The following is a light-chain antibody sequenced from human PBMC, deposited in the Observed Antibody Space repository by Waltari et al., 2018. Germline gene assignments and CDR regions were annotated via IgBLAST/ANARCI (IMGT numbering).Light chain of an antibody. CDR3: QQYNNWPPWT. V-gene: IGKV3-15*01. J-gene: IGKJ1*01. CDR2: GAS. Sequence: EIVMTQSPATLSVSPGERATLSGRASQNVSSNLAWYQQKPGQAPRLLIYGASTRATGIPARFSGSGSGTEFTLTISSMQSEDFAVYYCQQYNNWPPWTFGQGTKVEIK. CDR1: QNVSSN.